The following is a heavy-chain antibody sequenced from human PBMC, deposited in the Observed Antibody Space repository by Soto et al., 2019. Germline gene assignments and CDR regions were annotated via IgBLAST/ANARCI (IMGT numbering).Heavy chain of an antibody. CDR3: AEGSGNYPYRS. Sequence: GGSLRLSCAASGFTFSSFAMSWVRQSPGKGLEWVSAVTNSGSSTYYADSVKGRFTISRDNSKSTLYLQMNSLRAEDTAVYYCAEGSGNYPYRSWGQGTLVTVSS. V-gene: IGHV3-23*01. CDR2: VTNSGSST. D-gene: IGHD3-10*01. J-gene: IGHJ4*02. CDR1: GFTFSSFA.